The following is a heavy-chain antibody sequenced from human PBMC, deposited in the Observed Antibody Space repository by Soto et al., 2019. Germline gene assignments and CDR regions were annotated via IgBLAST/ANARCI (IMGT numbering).Heavy chain of an antibody. CDR1: GGSFSGYY. J-gene: IGHJ5*02. Sequence: SETLSLTCAVYGGSFSGYYWSWIRQPPGKGLEWIGEINHSGSTNYNPSLKSRVTISVDTSKNQFSLKLSSVTAADTAVYYCARGGSTYYYGSGSYKRLDPWGQGTLVTV. CDR3: ARGGSTYYYGSGSYKRLDP. D-gene: IGHD3-10*01. V-gene: IGHV4-34*01. CDR2: INHSGST.